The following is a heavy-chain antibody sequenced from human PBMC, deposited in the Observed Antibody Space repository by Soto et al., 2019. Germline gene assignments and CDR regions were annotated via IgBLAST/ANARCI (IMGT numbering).Heavy chain of an antibody. CDR1: GGSVSSGSYY. D-gene: IGHD4-17*01. Sequence: QVQLQESGPGLVKPSETLSLTCTVSGGSVSSGSYYWSWIRQPPGKGLEWIGYIYYSGSTNYNPSLKIRVTISVDTSKNQFSLKLSSVTAADTAVYYCAAYQGDYVSPIFDYWGQGTMVTVSS. J-gene: IGHJ4*02. V-gene: IGHV4-61*01. CDR3: AAYQGDYVSPIFDY. CDR2: IYYSGST.